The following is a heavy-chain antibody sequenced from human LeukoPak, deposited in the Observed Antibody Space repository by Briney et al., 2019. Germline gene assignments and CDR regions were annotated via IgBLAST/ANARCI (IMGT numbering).Heavy chain of an antibody. J-gene: IGHJ4*02. CDR1: GYTFSIYD. CDR3: ARGRSSDYDY. Sequence: ASVKVSCTASGYTFSIYDINWVRQATGQGPEWMGWMSPNSGNTDYAQKFQGRVTMTRDISISTAYMELSSLRSEDTAVYYCARGRSSDYDYWGQGTLVTVSS. D-gene: IGHD4-17*01. V-gene: IGHV1-8*01. CDR2: MSPNSGNT.